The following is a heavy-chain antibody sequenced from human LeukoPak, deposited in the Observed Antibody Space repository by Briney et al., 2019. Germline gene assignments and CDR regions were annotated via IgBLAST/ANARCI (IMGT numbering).Heavy chain of an antibody. CDR1: GGSISSGGYY. J-gene: IGHJ4*02. Sequence: SETLSLTCTVSGGSISSGGYYWSWIRQHPGKGLEWIGYIYYSGSTYYNPSPKSRVTISVNTSKNQFSLKLSSVTAADTAVYYCARVPSRAGEDYWGQGTLVTVSS. CDR2: IYYSGST. V-gene: IGHV4-31*03. CDR3: ARVPSRAGEDY. D-gene: IGHD6-19*01.